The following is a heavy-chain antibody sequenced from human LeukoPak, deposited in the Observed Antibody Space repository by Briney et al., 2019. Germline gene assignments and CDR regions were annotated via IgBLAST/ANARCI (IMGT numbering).Heavy chain of an antibody. CDR1: GGSISSTNW. J-gene: IGHJ4*02. CDR2: VDLSGRT. V-gene: IGHV4-4*02. Sequence: PTDTLSLTCGVSGGSISSTNWWTWVRQPPGEGLEWIGEVDLSGRTNYNPSLESRVTMSVDMPENLISLKLTSVTAADTAVYYCAREGGPYRPLDYSGQGTLVTVS. CDR3: AREGGPYRPLDY.